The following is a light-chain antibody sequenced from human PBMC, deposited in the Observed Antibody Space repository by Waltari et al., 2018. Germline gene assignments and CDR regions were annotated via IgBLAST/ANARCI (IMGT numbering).Light chain of an antibody. CDR3: QQYNNWPPLT. CDR2: EAT. Sequence: EIVMTQSPATLSVSPGERATLSCRASQSISRNLAWYQQKPGQAPRGLIYEATTSDTAIPARFSGSGSGTDFTLTISSLQSEDFALYCCQQYNNWPPLTFGGGTKVEIK. V-gene: IGKV3-15*01. J-gene: IGKJ4*01. CDR1: QSISRN.